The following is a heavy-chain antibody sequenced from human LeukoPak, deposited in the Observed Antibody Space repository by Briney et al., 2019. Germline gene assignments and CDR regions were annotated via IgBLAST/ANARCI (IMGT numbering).Heavy chain of an antibody. V-gene: IGHV3-30*02. Sequence: PGGSLRLSCATSGFTFSTYGMHWVRQAPGKGLEWVAFIRFDGSNVGSNVYYADSVKGRFTISRDNSKNTLYLQMNSLRTEDTAVYYCAKDQRHERCIGVCSSGIDYWGQGTLVTVSS. CDR3: AKDQRHERCIGVCSSGIDY. CDR1: GFTFSTYG. J-gene: IGHJ4*02. CDR2: IRFDGSNVGSNV. D-gene: IGHD2-8*01.